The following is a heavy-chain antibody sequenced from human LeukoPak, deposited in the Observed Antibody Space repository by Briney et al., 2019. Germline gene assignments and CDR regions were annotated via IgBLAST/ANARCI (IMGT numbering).Heavy chain of an antibody. J-gene: IGHJ6*03. Sequence: PSETLSLTCAVYGGSFSGYYWSWIRQPPGKGLEWIGRIKSKTDGGTTDYAAPVKGRFTISRDDSKNTLYLQMNSLKTEDTAVYYCTTALPYSSSWYRHYYYYMDVWGKGTTVTVSS. CDR2: IKSKTDGGTT. D-gene: IGHD6-13*01. V-gene: IGHV3-15*01. CDR1: GGSFSGYY. CDR3: TTALPYSSSWYRHYYYYMDV.